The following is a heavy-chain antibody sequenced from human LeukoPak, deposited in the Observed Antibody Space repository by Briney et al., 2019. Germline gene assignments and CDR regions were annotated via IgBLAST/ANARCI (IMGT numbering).Heavy chain of an antibody. J-gene: IGHJ4*02. CDR1: GFTLSSYW. V-gene: IGHV3-7*01. CDR3: ARDSGSYLWPLHFDY. Sequence: GGSLRPSCAASGFTLSSYWMSWVRQAPGKGLEWVANIKQDGSEKYYVDSVKGRFTISRDNAKNSLYLQMNSLRADDTAVYYCARDSGSYLWPLHFDYGGQGTLVTVSS. D-gene: IGHD1-26*01. CDR2: IKQDGSEK.